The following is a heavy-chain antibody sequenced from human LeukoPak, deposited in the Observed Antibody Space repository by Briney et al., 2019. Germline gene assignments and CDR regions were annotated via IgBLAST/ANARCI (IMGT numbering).Heavy chain of an antibody. J-gene: IGHJ6*03. CDR3: ARGQHYGSGSYSHYYMDV. Sequence: GASVTVSCKASGYTFTGYYMHWVRQAPGQGLEWMGWINPNSGGTNYAQKFQGRVTMTRDTSISTAYMELSRLRSDDTAVYYCARGQHYGSGSYSHYYMDVWGKGTTVTISS. D-gene: IGHD3-10*01. CDR2: INPNSGGT. V-gene: IGHV1-2*02. CDR1: GYTFTGYY.